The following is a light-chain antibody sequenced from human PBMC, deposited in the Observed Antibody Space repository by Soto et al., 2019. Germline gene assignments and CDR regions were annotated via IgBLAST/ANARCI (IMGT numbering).Light chain of an antibody. J-gene: IGLJ2*01. CDR2: DTS. CDR1: TGAVTSGHY. V-gene: IGLV7-46*01. Sequence: QTVVTQEPSLTVSPGGTVTLTCDSSTGAVTSGHYPSWFQQKPGQAPRTLIYDTSNKYSWTPARFSGSLLGDKAALTLSGAQPEDEAEYYCLLSFDDGPVVFGGGTKLTVL. CDR3: LLSFDDGPVV.